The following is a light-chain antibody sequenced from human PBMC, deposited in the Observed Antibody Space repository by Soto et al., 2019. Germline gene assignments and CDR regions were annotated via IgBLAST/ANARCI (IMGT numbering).Light chain of an antibody. J-gene: IGLJ7*01. Sequence: QRVLTQSPSVSASLGASVKLTCTLSSGHSSYAIAWHQQQPEKGPRYLMKLNSDGSHSKGDGIPDRFSGSSSGAERYLTISSLQSEDEADYYCQTWGTGPAVFGGGTQLTVL. V-gene: IGLV4-69*01. CDR1: SGHSSYA. CDR2: LNSDGSH. CDR3: QTWGTGPAV.